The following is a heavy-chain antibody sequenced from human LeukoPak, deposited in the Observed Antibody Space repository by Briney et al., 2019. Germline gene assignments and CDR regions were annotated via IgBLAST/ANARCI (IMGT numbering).Heavy chain of an antibody. J-gene: IGHJ6*03. CDR2: IIPIFGTA. D-gene: IGHD2-21*01. Sequence: GASVKVSCKSSDDTFASYGISWVRQAPGQGLEWMGGIIPIFGTANYAQKFQGRVTITTDESTSTAYMELSSLRSEDTAVYYCARAGGDDYYYYMDVWGKGTTVTVSS. V-gene: IGHV1-69*05. CDR1: DDTFASYG. CDR3: ARAGGDDYYYYMDV.